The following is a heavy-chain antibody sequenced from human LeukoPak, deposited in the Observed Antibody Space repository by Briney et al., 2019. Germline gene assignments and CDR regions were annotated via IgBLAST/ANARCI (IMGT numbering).Heavy chain of an antibody. CDR3: AKYPASGGYFDY. Sequence: GVSLRLSCAASGFTFSTYSMSWVRLAPGKGLEWVSGISGSGANTYYADSVKGRLTISRDNSKNTLYLQMNSLRAEDTAVFYCAKYPASGGYFDYWGQGTLVTVSS. CDR1: GFTFSTYS. CDR2: ISGSGANT. D-gene: IGHD6-13*01. J-gene: IGHJ4*02. V-gene: IGHV3-23*01.